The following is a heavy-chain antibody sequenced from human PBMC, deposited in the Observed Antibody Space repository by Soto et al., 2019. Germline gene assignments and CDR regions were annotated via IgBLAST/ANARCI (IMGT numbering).Heavy chain of an antibody. J-gene: IGHJ6*02. V-gene: IGHV4-4*02. CDR1: GGSISSSNW. CDR3: GRDKSVVPAAIGFHYYYGMDV. Sequence: WETLSLSCAVSGGSISSSNWWRGVRQPPGKGLEGIGEIYHSGSTNYNPSLKSRVTISVDKSKNQFSLKLSSVTAADTAVYYCGRDKSVVPAAIGFHYYYGMDVWGQGTTVTVSS. D-gene: IGHD2-2*02. CDR2: IYHSGST.